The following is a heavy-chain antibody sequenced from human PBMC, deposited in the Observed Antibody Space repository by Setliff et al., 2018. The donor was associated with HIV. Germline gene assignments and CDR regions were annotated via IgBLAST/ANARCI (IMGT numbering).Heavy chain of an antibody. CDR2: INPSGGST. D-gene: IGHD1-20*01. V-gene: IGHV1-46*03. J-gene: IGHJ6*03. CDR3: AREARYQDRYYYYMDV. CDR1: AHPRYYY. Sequence: GASVKVSCKPSAHPRYYYMHWVRQAPGQGLEWMGIINPSGGSTTYAQRFQDRVTMTRDTSTSTVYMELSSLRSEDTAVYYCAREARYQDRYYYYMDVWGKGTTVTVSS.